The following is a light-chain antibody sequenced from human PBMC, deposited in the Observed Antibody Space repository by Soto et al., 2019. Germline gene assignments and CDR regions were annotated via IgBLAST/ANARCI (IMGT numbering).Light chain of an antibody. CDR2: DVT. CDR3: SSCTSSRTPVV. CDR1: SSDVGGYNY. Sequence: QSALTQPPSVSGSPGQSITISCTGTSSDVGGYNYVSWYQQHPGKAPKLIIYDVTNRPSGVSNRFSGSKSGNTASLTISGLQAEDEADYYCSSCTSSRTPVVFGGGTKLTVL. V-gene: IGLV2-14*01. J-gene: IGLJ2*01.